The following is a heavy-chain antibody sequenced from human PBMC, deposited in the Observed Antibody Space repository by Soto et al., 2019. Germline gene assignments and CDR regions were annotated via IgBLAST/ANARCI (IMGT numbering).Heavy chain of an antibody. D-gene: IGHD3-16*02. Sequence: ASVKVSCKASGYTFTSYGISWVRQAPGQGLEWMGWISAYNGNTNYAQKLQGRVTMTTDTSTSTAYMELRSLRSDDTAVYYCARDKEGRDVGGSYRSISPFDYWGQGSLVTVSS. V-gene: IGHV1-18*01. CDR3: ARDKEGRDVGGSYRSISPFDY. CDR2: ISAYNGNT. J-gene: IGHJ4*02. CDR1: GYTFTSYG.